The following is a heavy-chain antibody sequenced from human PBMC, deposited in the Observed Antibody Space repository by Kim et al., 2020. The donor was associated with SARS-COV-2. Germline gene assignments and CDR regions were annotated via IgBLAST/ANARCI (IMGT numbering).Heavy chain of an antibody. V-gene: IGHV3-21*01. CDR2: ISSSSSYI. D-gene: IGHD6-13*01. J-gene: IGHJ6*02. Sequence: GGSLRLSCAASGFTFSSYSMNWARQAPGKGLEWVSSISSSSSYIYYADSVKGRFTISRDNAKNSLYLQMNSLRAEDTAVYYCASVAAAGPTVYYYYGMDVWGQGTTVTVSS. CDR1: GFTFSSYS. CDR3: ASVAAAGPTVYYYYGMDV.